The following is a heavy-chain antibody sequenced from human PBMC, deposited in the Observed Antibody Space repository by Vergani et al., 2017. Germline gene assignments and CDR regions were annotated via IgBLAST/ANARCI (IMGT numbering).Heavy chain of an antibody. J-gene: IGHJ4*02. V-gene: IGHV1-69*01. D-gene: IGHD1-26*01. Sequence: QVQLVQSGAEVKKPGSSVKVSCKASGGTFSSYAISWVRQAPGQGLEWMGGIIPIFGTANYAQKFQGRATSTADESTSPAYMELSSLRSEDTAVYCGARVDGGESGSYRFDYWGQGTLVTVSS. CDR2: IIPIFGTA. CDR1: GGTFSSYA. CDR3: ARVDGGESGSYRFDY.